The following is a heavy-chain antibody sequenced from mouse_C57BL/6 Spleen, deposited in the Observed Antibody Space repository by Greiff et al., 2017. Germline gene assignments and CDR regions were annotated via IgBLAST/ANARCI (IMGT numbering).Heavy chain of an antibody. V-gene: IGHV1-69*01. J-gene: IGHJ4*01. CDR3: ARAEEGAMDY. CDR2: IDPSDSYT. CDR1: GYTFTSYW. Sequence: QVQLKESGAELVMPGASVKLSCKASGYTFTSYWMHWVKQRPGQGLEWIGEIDPSDSYTNYNQKFKGKSTLTVDKSSSTAYMQLSSLTSEDSAVYYCARAEEGAMDYWGQGTSVTVSS.